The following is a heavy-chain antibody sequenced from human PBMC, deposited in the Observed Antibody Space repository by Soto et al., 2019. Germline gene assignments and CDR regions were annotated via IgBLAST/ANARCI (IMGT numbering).Heavy chain of an antibody. CDR2: ISDSGGST. Sequence: GGSLRLSCVASGFTFTNYAMNWVRQAPGKGLEWVSAISDSGGSTFYADSAKGRFTISRDNSKNTLYLQMNGLRSEDTAIYYCAAALSGYTPNYDYWGQGTPVTVSS. V-gene: IGHV3-23*01. D-gene: IGHD5-18*01. CDR3: AAALSGYTPNYDY. CDR1: GFTFTNYA. J-gene: IGHJ4*02.